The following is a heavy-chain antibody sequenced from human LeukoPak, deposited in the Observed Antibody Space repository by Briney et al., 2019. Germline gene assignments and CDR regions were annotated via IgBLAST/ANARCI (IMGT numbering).Heavy chain of an antibody. CDR3: TSETNYYDSSGYYSPFDY. Sequence: PGGSLRLSCAASGFTFSNAWMSWVRQAPGKGLEWVGRIKSKPDGGTTDYAAPVKGRFTISRDDSKNTLYLQMNSLKTEDTAVYYSTSETNYYDSSGYYSPFDYWGQGTLVTVSS. CDR1: GFTFSNAW. CDR2: IKSKPDGGTT. J-gene: IGHJ4*02. V-gene: IGHV3-15*07. D-gene: IGHD3-22*01.